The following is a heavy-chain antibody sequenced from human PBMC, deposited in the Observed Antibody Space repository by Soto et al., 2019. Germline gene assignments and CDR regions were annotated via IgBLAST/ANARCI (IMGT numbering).Heavy chain of an antibody. CDR3: ARSDIGAVAGKFDY. D-gene: IGHD6-19*01. CDR1: GFTFSSYA. CDR2: ISYDGSNK. Sequence: QVQLVESGGGVVQPGRSLRLSCAASGFTFSSYAMHWVRQAPGKGLEWVAVISYDGSNKYYADSVKGRFTISRDNSKNTLYLQMNSLRAEDTAVYYCARSDIGAVAGKFDYWGQGTLVTVSS. J-gene: IGHJ4*02. V-gene: IGHV3-30-3*01.